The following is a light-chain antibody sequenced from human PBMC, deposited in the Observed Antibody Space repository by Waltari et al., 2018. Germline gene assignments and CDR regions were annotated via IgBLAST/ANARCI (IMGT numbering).Light chain of an antibody. Sequence: QSALTQPRSVSGSPGQSVTISCTGTSSDVGGYNYVSWYQQPPGKAPKLIIYEINKRPSGVPDRFSGSKSGTTASLTISGLQAEDEADYYCCSYAGSYTFGVFGGGTKVTVL. CDR2: EIN. V-gene: IGLV2-11*01. J-gene: IGLJ2*01. CDR3: CSYAGSYTFGV. CDR1: SSDVGGYNY.